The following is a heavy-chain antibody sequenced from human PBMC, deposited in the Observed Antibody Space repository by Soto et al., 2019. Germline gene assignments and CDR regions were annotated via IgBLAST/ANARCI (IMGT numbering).Heavy chain of an antibody. CDR1: GFTFSDHY. CDR3: ARGVVSTGYFDS. Sequence: EVQLAESGGGLVQPGGSLRLSCAASGFTFSDHYMDWVRQAPGKGLEWVGRSRDKVHSHTTEYAASVKGRFTISKGDSDNSPYLQMNSLKTEDTAVYYCARGVVSTGYFDSWGQGTLVTVSS. V-gene: IGHV3-72*01. D-gene: IGHD5-12*01. CDR2: SRDKVHSHTT. J-gene: IGHJ4*02.